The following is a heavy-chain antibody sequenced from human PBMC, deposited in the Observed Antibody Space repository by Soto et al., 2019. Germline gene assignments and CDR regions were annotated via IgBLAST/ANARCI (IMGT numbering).Heavy chain of an antibody. CDR1: GYTFSSFR. CDR2: ISADSGST. J-gene: IGHJ6*02. Sequence: QVQLVQSGDEVKKPGASVKVSCKASGYTFSSFRISCVRQAPGQGLEWMGWISADSGSTNYAQRFQDRVTMSTDTSTTTAYMELTSLRSDDTAVYYCARPLDYYYYAMDVWGQGTTVTVSS. CDR3: ARPLDYYYYAMDV. V-gene: IGHV1-18*01.